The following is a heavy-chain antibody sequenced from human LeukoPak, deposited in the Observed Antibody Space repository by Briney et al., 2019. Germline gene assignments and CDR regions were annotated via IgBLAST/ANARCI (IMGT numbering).Heavy chain of an antibody. V-gene: IGHV3-23*01. Sequence: GGSLRLSCAASGFTFSSYAMSWVRQAPGKGLEWVSAISGSGGSTYYADSVKGRFTISRDNSKNTLYLQMNSLRAEDTAVYYCAKDWVGYCSGGSCWGTEYYLDYWGQGTLVTVYS. CDR1: GFTFSSYA. J-gene: IGHJ4*02. D-gene: IGHD2-15*01. CDR2: ISGSGGST. CDR3: AKDWVGYCSGGSCWGTEYYLDY.